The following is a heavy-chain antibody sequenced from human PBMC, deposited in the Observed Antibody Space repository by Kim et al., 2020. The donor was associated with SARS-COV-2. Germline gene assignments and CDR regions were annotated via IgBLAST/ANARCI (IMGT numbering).Heavy chain of an antibody. CDR2: FDPEDGET. J-gene: IGHJ4*03. Sequence: ASVKVACKVSGYTLTELSMHWVRQAPGKGLEWMGGFDPEDGETIYAQKFQGRVTMTEDTSTDTAYMELSSLRSEDTAVYYCATDRSIAAAGTHMTDWGHGTLVTVSS. CDR1: GYTLTELS. V-gene: IGHV1-24*01. CDR3: ATDRSIAAAGTHMTD. D-gene: IGHD6-13*01.